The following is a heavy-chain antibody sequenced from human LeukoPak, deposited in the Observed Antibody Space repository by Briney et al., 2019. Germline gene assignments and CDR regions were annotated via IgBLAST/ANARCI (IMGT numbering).Heavy chain of an antibody. J-gene: IGHJ4*02. CDR1: GGPISSSSYY. V-gene: IGHV4-39*07. Sequence: SETLFLTCTVSGGPISSSSYYWGWIRQPPGKGLEWIGSIYYSGSTYYNPSLKSRVTISVDTSKNQFSLKLSSVTAADTAVYYCARGRVMGGWYDYWGQGTLVTVSS. CDR3: ARGRVMGGWYDY. D-gene: IGHD6-19*01. CDR2: IYYSGST.